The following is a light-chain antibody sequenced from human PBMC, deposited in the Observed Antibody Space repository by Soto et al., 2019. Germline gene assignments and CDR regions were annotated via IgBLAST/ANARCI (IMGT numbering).Light chain of an antibody. J-gene: IGKJ1*01. CDR2: AAP. Sequence: DIQMTQSPSSLFASVGDRVIITCRASQSISSYLNWYQQKPGKAPKLLIYAAPSVQSGVPSRFSGSGSGTDFALTISSLQPEGFATYYCQQSSSTLRTFGQGTKV. CDR3: QQSSSTLRT. V-gene: IGKV1-39*01. CDR1: QSISSY.